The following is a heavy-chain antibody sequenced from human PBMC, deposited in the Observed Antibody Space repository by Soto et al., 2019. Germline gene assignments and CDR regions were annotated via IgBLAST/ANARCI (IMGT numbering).Heavy chain of an antibody. V-gene: IGHV1-69*10. CDR3: ARETAHRGASGRPLQPENFES. D-gene: IGHD3-10*01. CDR1: GYIFSNYG. Sequence: SVKVSCKASGYIFSNYGISWVRPAPGQGLEWMGGLIPFLGTTNHAQKFQGRVTITADKSTNTVYLELSDLTFEDTATYYRARETAHRGASGRPLQPENFESWGLGTLVAVSS. J-gene: IGHJ4*02. CDR2: LIPFLGTT.